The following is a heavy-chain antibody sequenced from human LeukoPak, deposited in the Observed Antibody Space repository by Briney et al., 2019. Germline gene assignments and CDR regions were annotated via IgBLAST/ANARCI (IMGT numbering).Heavy chain of an antibody. CDR3: ARMTTVTVQDYYGMDV. CDR1: GYTFTGYY. J-gene: IGHJ6*02. Sequence: GASVKVSCKASGYTFTGYYMHWVRQAPGQGLEWMGWINPNSGGTNYAQKFQGRVTMTRDTSISTAYMELSRLGSDDTAVYYCARMTTVTVQDYYGMDVWGQGTTVTVSS. V-gene: IGHV1-2*02. D-gene: IGHD4-17*01. CDR2: INPNSGGT.